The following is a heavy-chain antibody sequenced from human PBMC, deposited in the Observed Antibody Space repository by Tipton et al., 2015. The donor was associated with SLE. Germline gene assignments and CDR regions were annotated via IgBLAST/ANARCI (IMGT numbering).Heavy chain of an antibody. D-gene: IGHD5-24*01. CDR2: VSLSGNT. V-gene: IGHV4-4*07. CDR3: ARDGEMTTMEV. J-gene: IGHJ6*02. CDR1: GDSFSSYY. Sequence: TLSLTCTVSGDSFSSYYWSWIRQPAGKGLEWIGRVSLSGNTNYNPPPKSRVTMSLDTSKNQLSLELTSVTAADTAVYYCARDGEMTTMEVWGQGTTVTVSS.